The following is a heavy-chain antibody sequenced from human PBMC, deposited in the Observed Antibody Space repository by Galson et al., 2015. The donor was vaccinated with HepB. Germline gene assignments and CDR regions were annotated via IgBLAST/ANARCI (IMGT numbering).Heavy chain of an antibody. CDR2: ISWNSGYI. Sequence: SLRLSCAASGFTFDDYAMHWVRQAPGKGLEWVSGISWNSGYIGYADSVKGRFTISRDNAKNSLGLQMNSLRAEDTALYYCAKVASSWYGGAFDIWGQGTKVTVSS. CDR1: GFTFDDYA. D-gene: IGHD6-13*01. CDR3: AKVASSWYGGAFDI. J-gene: IGHJ3*02. V-gene: IGHV3-9*01.